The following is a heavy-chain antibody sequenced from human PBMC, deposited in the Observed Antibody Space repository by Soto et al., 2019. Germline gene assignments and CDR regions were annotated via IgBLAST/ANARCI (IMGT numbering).Heavy chain of an antibody. CDR3: ARHNGLPLWFGEFLQGDPGYYYYYYMDV. CDR2: IYYSGST. CDR1: GGSISSYY. V-gene: IGHV4-59*08. D-gene: IGHD3-10*01. Sequence: SETLSLTCTVSGGSISSYYWSWIRQPPGKGLEWIGYIYYSGSTNYNPSLKSRVTISVDTSKNLFSLKLSSVTAADTAVYYCARHNGLPLWFGEFLQGDPGYYYYYYMDVWGKGTTVTVSS. J-gene: IGHJ6*03.